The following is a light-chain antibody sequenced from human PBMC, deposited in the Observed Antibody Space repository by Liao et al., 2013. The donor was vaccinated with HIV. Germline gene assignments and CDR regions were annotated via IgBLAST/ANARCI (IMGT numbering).Light chain of an antibody. CDR3: QAWDNRNAV. CDR2: QDN. V-gene: IGLV3-1*01. CDR1: KLGDRY. Sequence: SYELTQPPSGSVSPGQTATITCSGDKLGDRYASWYQQKTGQSPVLIIYQDNMRPSGVPERFSGSNSGNTATLTITGTQAMDEADYYCQAWDNRNAVFGGGTKLTVL. J-gene: IGLJ2*01.